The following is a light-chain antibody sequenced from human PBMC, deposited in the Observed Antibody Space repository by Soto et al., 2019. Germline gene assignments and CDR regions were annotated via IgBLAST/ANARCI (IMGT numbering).Light chain of an antibody. CDR2: YAS. CDR3: QQRSNWLT. CDR1: QSVSSY. Sequence: EIVLTQSPATLSLSPGERATLSCRASQSVSSYLAWYQQKPGQAPRLLIYYASNRATGIPARFSGSGSGTDFTLTINSLEPEDFAVYYCQQRSNWLTFGGGTKVEIK. J-gene: IGKJ4*01. V-gene: IGKV3-11*01.